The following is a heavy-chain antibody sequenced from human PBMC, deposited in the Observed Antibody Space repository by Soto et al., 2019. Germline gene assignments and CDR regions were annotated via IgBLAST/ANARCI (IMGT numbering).Heavy chain of an antibody. CDR3: AKERSSGWSFDY. CDR1: GFTFSTYA. J-gene: IGHJ4*02. V-gene: IGHV3-23*01. Sequence: EVQLLESGGGLVQPGGSLRLSCAASGFTFSTYAMNWVSQAPGKGLEWVSGISGSGDSTYYADSVKGRFTVSRDNSKNTLYPQMNSLRAEDTAVFYCAKERSSGWSFDYWGQGTLVTVSS. CDR2: ISGSGDST. D-gene: IGHD6-19*01.